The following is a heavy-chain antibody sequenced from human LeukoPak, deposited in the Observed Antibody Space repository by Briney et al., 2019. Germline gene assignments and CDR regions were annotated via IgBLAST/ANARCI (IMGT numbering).Heavy chain of an antibody. V-gene: IGHV4-59*08. D-gene: IGHD6-19*01. CDR2: IYYSGST. J-gene: IGHJ4*02. Sequence: TLSETLSLTCTVSGGSISSYYWSWSRQPPGKGLEWIGYIYYSGSTNYNPSLNSRATMSVDTSKHQFSLKLNFVTAADTAVYYCARQGSGWYYFDYWGQGAVFSASS. CDR3: ARQGSGWYYFDY. CDR1: GGSISSYY.